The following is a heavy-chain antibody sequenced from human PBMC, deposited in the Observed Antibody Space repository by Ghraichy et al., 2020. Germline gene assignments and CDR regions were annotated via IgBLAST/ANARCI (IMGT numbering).Heavy chain of an antibody. CDR1: GFTFTNYA. CDR2: INARGNT. CDR3: TKRVVVTATTYYFDY. V-gene: IGHV3-23*01. D-gene: IGHD2-21*02. J-gene: IGHJ4*02. Sequence: GESLKISCAASGFTFTNYAMSWVRQAPGKGLEWVSVINARGNTYYADSVRGRFTISRDNSKNTLYLQMNSLRAEDTAVYYCTKRVVVTATTYYFDYWGQGTLVTVSS.